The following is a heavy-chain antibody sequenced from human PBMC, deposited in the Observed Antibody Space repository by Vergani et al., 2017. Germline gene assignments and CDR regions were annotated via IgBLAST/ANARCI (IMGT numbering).Heavy chain of an antibody. D-gene: IGHD3-10*01. J-gene: IGHJ4*02. Sequence: QVQLQQWGAGLLKPSETLSLTCAVYGGSFSGYYWSWIRQPPGKGLEWIWEINHSGNTNYNPSLKSRVTISVDTSKNQFSLKLSSVTAADTAVDYFARGGITMVWGGMDFFDYWGQGTLVTVSS. CDR1: GGSFSGYY. CDR3: ARGGITMVWGGMDFFDY. V-gene: IGHV4-34*01. CDR2: INHSGNT.